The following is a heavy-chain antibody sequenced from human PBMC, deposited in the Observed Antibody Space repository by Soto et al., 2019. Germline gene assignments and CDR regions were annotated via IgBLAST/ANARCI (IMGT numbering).Heavy chain of an antibody. V-gene: IGHV3-23*01. J-gene: IGHJ6*02. CDR2: ISGSGGST. CDR3: AKDTTVSYYYYYGMDV. Sequence: GGSLRLSCAASGFTFSSYAMSWVRQAPGKGLEWVSAISGSGGSTYYADSVKGRFTISRDNSKNTLYLQMNSLRAEDTAVYYCAKDTTVSYYYYYGMDVWGQGTTVTVSS. CDR1: GFTFSSYA. D-gene: IGHD4-17*01.